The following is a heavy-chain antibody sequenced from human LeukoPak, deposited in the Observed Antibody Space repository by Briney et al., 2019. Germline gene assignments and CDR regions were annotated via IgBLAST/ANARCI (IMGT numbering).Heavy chain of an antibody. CDR3: VAGTTY. D-gene: IGHD6-19*01. J-gene: IGHJ4*02. Sequence: WGSLTLSCAASGFTFSNFWMTWVRQAPGKGLEWVAIIKQDGSQKYYVDSVKGRFTISRDNARNSLYLQMNSLRAEDTAVYWAVAGTTYWGKGTLVAVSS. CDR1: GFTFSNFW. CDR2: IKQDGSQK. V-gene: IGHV3-7*05.